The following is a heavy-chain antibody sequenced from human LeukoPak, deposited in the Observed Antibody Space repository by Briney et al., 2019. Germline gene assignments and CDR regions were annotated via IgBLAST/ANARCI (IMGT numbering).Heavy chain of an antibody. D-gene: IGHD1-26*01. J-gene: IGHJ6*02. V-gene: IGHV3-48*01. Sequence: GGSLRLSCAASGFTFSSYSMNWVRQAPGKGLQWVSYITSSSSTIYYADSVKGRFTISRDNSKNTLYLQMNSLRAEDTAVYYCARDPAARSGNYSYHGMDVWGLGTTVTVSS. CDR3: ARDPAARSGNYSYHGMDV. CDR2: ITSSSSTI. CDR1: GFTFSSYS.